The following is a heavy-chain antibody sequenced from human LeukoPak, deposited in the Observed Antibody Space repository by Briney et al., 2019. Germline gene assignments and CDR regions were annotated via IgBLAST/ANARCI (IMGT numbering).Heavy chain of an antibody. D-gene: IGHD1-26*01. CDR2: INHIGRT. V-gene: IGHV4-38-2*01. CDR1: GYSISSGYS. Sequence: SETLSLTRAVSGYSISSGYSWAWCRQPPGKGLESIATINHIGRTYYNPSLKSRVTISVDTSENQFSLKLNSVTAADTAVYFCSRYTGGPNFYFDSWGQGTLFTVSS. CDR3: SRYTGGPNFYFDS. J-gene: IGHJ4*02.